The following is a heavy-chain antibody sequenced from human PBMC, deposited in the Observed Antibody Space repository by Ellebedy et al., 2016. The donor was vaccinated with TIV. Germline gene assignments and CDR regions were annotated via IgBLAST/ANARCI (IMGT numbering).Heavy chain of an antibody. V-gene: IGHV3-30-3*01. D-gene: IGHD2-2*01. Sequence: GESLKISCAASGFTFSSCAMHWVRQAPGKGLEWVAVISYDGSNKYYADSVKGRFTISRDNSKNTLYLQMNSLRAEDTAVYYCARGGLSAASDYWGQGTLVTVSS. CDR2: ISYDGSNK. CDR3: ARGGLSAASDY. J-gene: IGHJ4*02. CDR1: GFTFSSCA.